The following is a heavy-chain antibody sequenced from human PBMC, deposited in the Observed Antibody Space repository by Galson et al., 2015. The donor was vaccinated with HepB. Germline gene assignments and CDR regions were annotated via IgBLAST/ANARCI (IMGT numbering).Heavy chain of an antibody. CDR1: GYTFTGYY. CDR2: MHPNSGGT. J-gene: IGHJ5*02. V-gene: IGHV1-2*02. CDR3: ARDGGRGGWFDP. D-gene: IGHD3-10*01. Sequence: SVKVSCKASGYTFTGYYMHWVRQAPGQGLEWMGWMHPNSGGTHYAQKFQGRVTMTRDTSISTAYMELSRLRSDDTAVYYCARDGGRGGWFDPWGQGTLVTVSS.